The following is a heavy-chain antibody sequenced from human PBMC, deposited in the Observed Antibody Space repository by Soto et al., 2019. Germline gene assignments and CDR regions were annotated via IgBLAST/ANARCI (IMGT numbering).Heavy chain of an antibody. Sequence: EVQLLESGGGLVQPGGSLRLSCAASGFTFSSYAMSWVRQAPGKGLEWVSAISGSGGSTYYADSVKGRFTISRDNSKNTLYLQMNSLRAEDTAVYYCAKENPVIFSTQSGEADYWGQETLVTVSS. CDR1: GFTFSSYA. CDR3: AKENPVIFSTQSGEADY. CDR2: ISGSGGST. J-gene: IGHJ4*02. V-gene: IGHV3-23*01. D-gene: IGHD3-3*02.